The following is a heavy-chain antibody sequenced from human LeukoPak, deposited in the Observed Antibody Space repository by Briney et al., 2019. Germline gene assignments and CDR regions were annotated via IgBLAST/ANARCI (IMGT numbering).Heavy chain of an antibody. CDR1: GGSINSYY. CDR2: IYYSGST. Sequence: SETLSLTCTVSGGSINSYYWSWIRQPPGKGLEWIGYIYYSGSTNYNPSLKSRVTISVDTSKNQFSLKLSSVTAADTAVYYCARAYGDYGWFDPWGQGTLVTVSS. CDR3: ARAYGDYGWFDP. J-gene: IGHJ5*02. D-gene: IGHD4-17*01. V-gene: IGHV4-59*01.